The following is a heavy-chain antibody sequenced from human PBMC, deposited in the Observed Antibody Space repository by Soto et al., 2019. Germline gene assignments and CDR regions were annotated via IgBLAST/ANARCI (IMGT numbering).Heavy chain of an antibody. V-gene: IGHV3-23*01. D-gene: IGHD5-12*01. Sequence: DVQLLESGGGLVQPGGSLRLSCAASGFTFNKCGISWVRQAPGKGLQWVATISGSGKTTEYADSVKGRLTISRDNSRNTVHLQMNSLRVEDTAIYYCAKDVSENSGTGIADYWGQGPLVSVSS. J-gene: IGHJ4*02. CDR3: AKDVSENSGTGIADY. CDR2: ISGSGKTT. CDR1: GFTFNKCG.